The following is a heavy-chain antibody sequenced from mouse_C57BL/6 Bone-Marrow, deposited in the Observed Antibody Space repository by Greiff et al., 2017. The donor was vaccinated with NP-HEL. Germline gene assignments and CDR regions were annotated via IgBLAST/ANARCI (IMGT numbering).Heavy chain of an antibody. J-gene: IGHJ3*01. CDR1: GYSFTDYN. CDR3: ARSRYGSSPWFAY. CDR2: INPNYGTT. V-gene: IGHV1-39*01. D-gene: IGHD1-1*01. Sequence: VQLKESGPELVKPGASVKISCKASGYSFTDYNMNWVKQSNGKSLEWIGVINPNYGTTSYNQKFKGKATLTVDQSSSTAYMQLNSLTSEDSAVYYCARSRYGSSPWFAYWGQGTLVTVSA.